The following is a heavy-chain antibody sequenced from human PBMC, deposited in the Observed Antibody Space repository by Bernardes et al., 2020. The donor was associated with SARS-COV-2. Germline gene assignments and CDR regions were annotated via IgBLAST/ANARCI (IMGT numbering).Heavy chain of an antibody. J-gene: IGHJ6*02. Sequence: GACLKSSCNGSGYSFTRYWISWVRQIPGKGLEWMGRIDPSDSYTTYSPSFQGHVTISADKSISTAYLQWSSLKASDTAMYYCASARKYSSGWYVLDGMDVWGQGTTVTVSS. CDR2: IDPSDSYT. D-gene: IGHD6-19*01. CDR1: GYSFTRYW. CDR3: ASARKYSSGWYVLDGMDV. V-gene: IGHV5-10-1*01.